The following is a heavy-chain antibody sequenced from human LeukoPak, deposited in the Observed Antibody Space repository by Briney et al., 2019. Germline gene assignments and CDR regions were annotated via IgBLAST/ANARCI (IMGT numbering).Heavy chain of an antibody. Sequence: ASVKVSCKASGYTFTSYGISWVRQAPGQGLEWMGWINPNSGGTNYAQKFQGRVTMTRDTSISTAYMELSRLRSDDTAVYYCARDAQLVSDYYYYYMDVWGKGTTVTISS. J-gene: IGHJ6*03. V-gene: IGHV1-2*02. CDR3: ARDAQLVSDYYYYYMDV. CDR2: INPNSGGT. D-gene: IGHD5/OR15-5a*01. CDR1: GYTFTSYG.